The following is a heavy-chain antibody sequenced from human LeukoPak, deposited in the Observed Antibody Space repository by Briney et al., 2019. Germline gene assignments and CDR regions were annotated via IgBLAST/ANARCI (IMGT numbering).Heavy chain of an antibody. CDR1: GFTFSSSA. Sequence: PGRSLRLSCAASGFTFSSSAMHWVRQAPGKGLEYVSAITSDGGSTYYANSVKGRFTISRDNSKNTLYLQMGSLRAEDMAVYYCAPWGGYYDSSGYYYWGQGTLVTVSS. CDR3: APWGGYYDSSGYYY. CDR2: ITSDGGST. V-gene: IGHV3-64*01. D-gene: IGHD3-22*01. J-gene: IGHJ4*02.